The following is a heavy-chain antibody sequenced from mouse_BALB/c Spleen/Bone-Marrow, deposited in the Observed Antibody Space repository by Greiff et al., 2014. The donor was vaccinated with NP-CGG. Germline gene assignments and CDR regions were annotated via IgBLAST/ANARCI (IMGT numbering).Heavy chain of an antibody. Sequence: EVKLEESGTVLARPGASVRMSCKASGYTFTSYWMHWVKQRPGQGLEWIGAIYPGNSDTSHNQKFKGKAKLTAVTSTSTAYMELSSLTNEDSAVYYCTKITAATGYFDVWGAGTTVTVSS. CDR3: TKITAATGYFDV. CDR1: GYTFTSYW. D-gene: IGHD1-2*01. J-gene: IGHJ1*01. V-gene: IGHV1-5*01. CDR2: IYPGNSDT.